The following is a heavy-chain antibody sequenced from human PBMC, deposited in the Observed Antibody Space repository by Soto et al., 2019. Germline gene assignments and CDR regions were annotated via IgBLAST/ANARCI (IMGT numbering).Heavy chain of an antibody. CDR2: VSASGLNT. D-gene: IGHD2-15*01. J-gene: IGHJ4*02. CDR1: GFTFSTYA. CDR3: ARDKGRSPLDY. Sequence: PGGSLRLSCAASGFTFSTYAMAWVRQAPGKGLEWVSGVSASGLNTDYADPVKGRFYISRDNSKNTVSLHMNSLRAEDTAVYYCARDKGRSPLDYWGQGTLVTVSS. V-gene: IGHV3-23*01.